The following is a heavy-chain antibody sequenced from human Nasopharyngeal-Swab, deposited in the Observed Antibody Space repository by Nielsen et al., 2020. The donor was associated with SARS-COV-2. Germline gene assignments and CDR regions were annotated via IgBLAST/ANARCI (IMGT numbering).Heavy chain of an antibody. CDR3: ARHFSSSDVPYVRLWFDP. J-gene: IGHJ5*02. D-gene: IGHD3-10*02. Sequence: SETLSLTCTVSGGSTSSSSYYWGWIRQPPGKGLEWIGSIYYSGSTYYNPSLKSRVTISVDTSKNQFSLKLSSVTAADTAVYYCARHFSSSDVPYVRLWFDPWGQGTLVTVSS. CDR2: IYYSGST. CDR1: GGSTSSSSYY. V-gene: IGHV4-39*01.